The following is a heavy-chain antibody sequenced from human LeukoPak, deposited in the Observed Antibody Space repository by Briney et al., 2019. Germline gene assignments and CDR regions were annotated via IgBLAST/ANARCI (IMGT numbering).Heavy chain of an antibody. CDR2: IIPIFGTA. J-gene: IGHJ4*02. CDR3: ARAKQWGYYDSSGYYYYFDY. CDR1: GGTFSSYA. Sequence: GASVKVSCKASGGTFSSYAISWVRQAPGQGLEWMGGIIPIFGTANHAQKFQGRVTITADKSTSTAYMELSSLRSEDTAVYYCARAKQWGYYDSSGYYYYFDYWGQGTLVTVSS. V-gene: IGHV1-69*06. D-gene: IGHD3-22*01.